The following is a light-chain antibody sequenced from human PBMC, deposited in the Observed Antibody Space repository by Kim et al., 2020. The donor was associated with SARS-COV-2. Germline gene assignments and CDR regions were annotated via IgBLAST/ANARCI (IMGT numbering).Light chain of an antibody. Sequence: PGQTARITCSGDALPKQYAYWYQQKPGQAPVLVIYKDSERPSGTPERFSGSSSGTTVTLTISGVQAEDEADYYCQSADSSGTYPYVFGTGTKVTVL. CDR2: KDS. J-gene: IGLJ1*01. CDR1: ALPKQY. V-gene: IGLV3-25*03. CDR3: QSADSSGTYPYV.